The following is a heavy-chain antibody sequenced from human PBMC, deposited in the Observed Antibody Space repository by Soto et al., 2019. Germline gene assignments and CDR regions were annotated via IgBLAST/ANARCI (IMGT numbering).Heavy chain of an antibody. CDR1: GFPFGIYT. D-gene: IGHD3-10*01. CDR2: ISSSGTYI. J-gene: IGHJ4*02. CDR3: AREGNYHEF. V-gene: IGHV3-21*01. Sequence: GGSLRLSWETSGFPFGIYTMNWVRQAPGKGLEWVSSISSSGTYIDYADSVEGRFAISREDAKNSVFLEMTSLRVDDTAVYYCAREGNYHEFWGQGTLVTVSS.